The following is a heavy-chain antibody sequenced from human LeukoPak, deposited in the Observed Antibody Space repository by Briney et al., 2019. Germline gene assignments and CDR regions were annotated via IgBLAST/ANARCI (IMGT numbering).Heavy chain of an antibody. CDR3: AKDAAEYQLLYWFDP. D-gene: IGHD2-2*01. J-gene: IGHJ5*02. CDR1: GGSISSGSYY. V-gene: IGHV3-23*01. CDR2: ISGSGGST. Sequence: LSLTCTVSGGSISSGSYYWSWVRQAPGKGLEWVSAISGSGGSTYYADSVKGRFTISRDNSKNTLYLQMNSLRAEDTAVYYCAKDAAEYQLLYWFDPWGQGTLVTVSS.